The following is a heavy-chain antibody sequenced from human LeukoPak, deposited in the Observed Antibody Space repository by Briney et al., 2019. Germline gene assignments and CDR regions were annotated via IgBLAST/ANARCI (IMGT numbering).Heavy chain of an antibody. CDR1: GFTFSSFD. D-gene: IGHD1-26*01. CDR3: AKDMVGATGY. Sequence: PGRSLRLSCAASGFTFSSFDMHWVRQAPGKGLEWVAVISYDGGNKYYADSVKGRFTVSRDNSKNTLYLQMNSLRAEDTAVYYCAKDMVGATGYWGQGTLVTVSS. V-gene: IGHV3-30*18. J-gene: IGHJ4*02. CDR2: ISYDGGNK.